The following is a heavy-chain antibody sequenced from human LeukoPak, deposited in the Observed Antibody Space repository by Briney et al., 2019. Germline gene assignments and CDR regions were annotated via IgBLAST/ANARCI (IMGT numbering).Heavy chain of an antibody. J-gene: IGHJ4*02. CDR2: IYYSGST. D-gene: IGHD5-12*01. CDR1: GGSISSGDYY. CDR3: ARVVVATILTHFDY. Sequence: PSRTLSLTCTVSGGSISSGDYYWSWIRQPPGKGLEWIGYIYYSGSTYYNPSLKSRVTISVDTSKNQFSLKLSSVTAADTAVYYCARVVVATILTHFDYWGQGTLVTVSS. V-gene: IGHV4-30-4*01.